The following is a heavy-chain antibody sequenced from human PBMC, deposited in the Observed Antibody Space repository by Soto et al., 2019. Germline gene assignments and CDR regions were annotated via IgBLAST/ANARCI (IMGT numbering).Heavy chain of an antibody. J-gene: IGHJ3*02. V-gene: IGHV1-18*04. CDR1: GYTFTGSY. CDR2: ISAYNGNT. Sequence: ASVKVSCKASGYTFTGSYMHWVRQAPGQGLEWMGWISAYNGNTNYAQKLQGRVTMTTDTSTSTAYMELRSLRSDDTAVYYCARDQVGARNFDIWGQGTMVTVSS. D-gene: IGHD1-26*01. CDR3: ARDQVGARNFDI.